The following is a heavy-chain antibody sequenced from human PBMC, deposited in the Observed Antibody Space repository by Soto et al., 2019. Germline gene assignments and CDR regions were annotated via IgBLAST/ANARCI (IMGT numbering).Heavy chain of an antibody. Sequence: LQILSLTCTVSGGSISSYYWSWIRQPPGKGLEWIGYIYYSGSTNYNPSLKSRVTISVDTSKNQFSLKLSSVTAADTAVYYCARRSYSGYDFTLFDYWGQGTLVTVSS. D-gene: IGHD5-12*01. J-gene: IGHJ4*02. CDR2: IYYSGST. CDR3: ARRSYSGYDFTLFDY. CDR1: GGSISSYY. V-gene: IGHV4-59*08.